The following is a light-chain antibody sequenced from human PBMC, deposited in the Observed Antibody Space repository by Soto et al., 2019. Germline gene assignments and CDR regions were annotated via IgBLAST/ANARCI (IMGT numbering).Light chain of an antibody. V-gene: IGKV1-13*02. CDR1: QGISSA. CDR3: QQFNSYPL. J-gene: IGKJ4*02. CDR2: DAS. Sequence: AIQLTQSPSSVSASVGDRVTITCRASQGISSALAWYQQKPGKAPKLLIYDASSLESGVPSRFSGSGSGTDFTLTISSLQPEDFATYYCQQFNSYPLFGGGTKVEIK.